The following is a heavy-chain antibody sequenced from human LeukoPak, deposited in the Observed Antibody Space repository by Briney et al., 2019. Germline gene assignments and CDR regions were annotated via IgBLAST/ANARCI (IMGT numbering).Heavy chain of an antibody. D-gene: IGHD3-3*01. CDR1: GGSFSGYY. V-gene: IGHV3-7*01. CDR3: ARQNYDFWSGYSPLFDP. J-gene: IGHJ5*02. CDR2: IKQDGSEK. Sequence: ETLSLTCAVYGGSFSGYYWSWIRQVPGKGLEWVANIKQDGSEKYYVDSVKGRFTISRDNAKNSLYLQMNSLRAEDTAVYYCARQNYDFWSGYSPLFDPWGQGTLVTVSS.